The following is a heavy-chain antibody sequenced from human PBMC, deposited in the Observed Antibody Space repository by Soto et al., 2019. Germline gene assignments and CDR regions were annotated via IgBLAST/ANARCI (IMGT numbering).Heavy chain of an antibody. CDR2: IWYDGSNK. Sequence: GGSLRLSCAASGFTFSSYGMHWVRQAPGKGLEWVAVIWYDGSNKYYADSVKGRFTISRDNSKNTLYLQMNSLRAEDTAVYYCGDGRPTTDHLFYYYGMDVWGQGTTVTVSS. CDR3: GDGRPTTDHLFYYYGMDV. V-gene: IGHV3-33*01. D-gene: IGHD5-12*01. J-gene: IGHJ6*02. CDR1: GFTFSSYG.